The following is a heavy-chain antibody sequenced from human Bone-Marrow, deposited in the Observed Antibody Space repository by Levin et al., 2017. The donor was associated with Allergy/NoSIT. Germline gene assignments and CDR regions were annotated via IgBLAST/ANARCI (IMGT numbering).Heavy chain of an antibody. V-gene: IGHV1-18*01. CDR1: GYTFTSYG. J-gene: IGHJ4*02. CDR2: ISAYNGNT. CDR3: ARAIVATIPEDY. D-gene: IGHD5-12*01. Sequence: GGSLRLSCKASGYTFTSYGISWVRQAPGQGLEWMGWISAYNGNTNYAQKLQGRVTMTTDTSTSTAYMELRSLRSDDTAVYYCARAIVATIPEDYWGQGTLVTVSS.